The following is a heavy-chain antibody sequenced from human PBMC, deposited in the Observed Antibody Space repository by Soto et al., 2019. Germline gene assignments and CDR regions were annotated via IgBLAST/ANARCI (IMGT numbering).Heavy chain of an antibody. D-gene: IGHD3-9*01. CDR2: IIPILGIA. CDR3: ASGPILTGYYLDY. CDR1: GGTFSSYT. J-gene: IGHJ4*02. Sequence: ASVKVSCKASGGTFSSYTISWVRQAPGQGLEWMGRIIPILGIANYAQKFQGRVTITADKSTSTAYMELSSLRSEDTAVYYCASGPILTGYYLDYWGQGTLVTSPQ. V-gene: IGHV1-69*02.